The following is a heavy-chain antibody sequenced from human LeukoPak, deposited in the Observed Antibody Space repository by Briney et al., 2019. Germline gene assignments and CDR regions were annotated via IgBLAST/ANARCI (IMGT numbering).Heavy chain of an antibody. D-gene: IGHD3-10*01. V-gene: IGHV3-23*01. J-gene: IGHJ4*02. CDR2: SSGSHGTT. Sequence: GGSLRLSCAASGFTFSNYGMSWVRQAPGKGLEWVSASSGSHGTTYYADSVKGRFTISRDNSKNTLYLQMNSLRAEDTAVYYCAGRGSGSYFDYWGQGTLVTVSS. CDR3: AGRGSGSYFDY. CDR1: GFTFSNYG.